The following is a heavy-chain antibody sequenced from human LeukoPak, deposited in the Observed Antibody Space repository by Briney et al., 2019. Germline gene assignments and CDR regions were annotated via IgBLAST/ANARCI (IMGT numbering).Heavy chain of an antibody. V-gene: IGHV4-34*01. Sequence: KPSETLSLTCAVYGGSFSGYYWSWIRQPPGKGLEWIGEINHSGSTNYNPSLKSRVTISVDTSKNQFPLKLSSVTAADTAVYYCAETFAGSGRPFDYWGQGTLVTVSS. CDR1: GGSFSGYY. CDR2: INHSGST. J-gene: IGHJ4*02. CDR3: AETFAGSGRPFDY. D-gene: IGHD3-10*01.